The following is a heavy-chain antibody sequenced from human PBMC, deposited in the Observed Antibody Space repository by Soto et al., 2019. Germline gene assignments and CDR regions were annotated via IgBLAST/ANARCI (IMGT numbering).Heavy chain of an antibody. V-gene: IGHV4-59*01. CDR3: ARGITIFGVVIAQHFDY. CDR1: GGSISSYY. J-gene: IGHJ4*02. Sequence: SETLSLTCTVSGGSISSYYWSWIRQPPGKGLEWIGYIYYSGSTNYNPSLKSRVTISVDTSKNQFSLKLSSVTAADTAVYYCARGITIFGVVIAQHFDYWGQGTLVTVSS. CDR2: IYYSGST. D-gene: IGHD3-3*01.